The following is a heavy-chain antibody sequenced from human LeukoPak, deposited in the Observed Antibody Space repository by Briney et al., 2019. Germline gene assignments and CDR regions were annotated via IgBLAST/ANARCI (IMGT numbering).Heavy chain of an antibody. D-gene: IGHD3-16*02. J-gene: IGHJ4*02. V-gene: IGHV3-23*01. Sequence: GSLKPSCSAPGFPFSCYAMNRVRPAPGKGLEWVSAISYRGTNTYHADSVKGRFTSYRDKSKNSLYLQMKSLRAEDTSLYYCAKDLDVHVWGSYRAYDYWGEGTMVTVSS. CDR3: AKDLDVHVWGSYRAYDY. CDR1: GFPFSCYA. CDR2: ISYRGTNT.